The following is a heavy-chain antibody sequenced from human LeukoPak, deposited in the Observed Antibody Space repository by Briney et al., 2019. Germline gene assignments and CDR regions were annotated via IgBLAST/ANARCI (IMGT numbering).Heavy chain of an antibody. CDR2: TSKDGSDT. CDR3: ARGGYSGSYYRFS. J-gene: IGHJ4*02. V-gene: IGHV3-74*01. Sequence: PGGSLRLSCAASGFTFSDYWMHWVRQGPGKGPEWLSRTSKDGSDTFYADAAKGRFTAPRDNAKNTVYLQVTNVRPDDTAVYYCARGGYSGSYYRFSWGQGTVVTVAS. CDR1: GFTFSDYW. D-gene: IGHD6-25*01.